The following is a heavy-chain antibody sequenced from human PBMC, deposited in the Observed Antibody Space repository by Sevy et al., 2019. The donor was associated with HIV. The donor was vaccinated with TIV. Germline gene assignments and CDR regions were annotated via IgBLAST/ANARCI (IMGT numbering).Heavy chain of an antibody. CDR3: ARELCPGDY. V-gene: IGHV3-7*01. D-gene: IGHD2-21*01. CDR1: GFTFTDYF. CDR2: IDQDGSQK. J-gene: IGHJ4*02. Sequence: GGSLRLSCAASGFTFTDYFMGWVRQAPGKGLEWVANIDQDGSQKNYVDSVKGRFTISRDNAKNSVYLQMNRLRVDDTAVYYCARELCPGDYWGQGTLVTVSS.